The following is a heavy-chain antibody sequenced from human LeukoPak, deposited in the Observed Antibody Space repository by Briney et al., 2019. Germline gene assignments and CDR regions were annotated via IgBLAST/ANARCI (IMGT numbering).Heavy chain of an antibody. CDR2: IDPRSGGT. D-gene: IGHD3-16*01. J-gene: IGHJ4*02. CDR1: GYTFTDYY. Sequence: ASVKVSCRASGYTFTDYYIHWVRRAPRQGLEWMGWIDPRSGGTRCTQMFQGRVTMTRDTSISTVYLDLSGLTFDDTAVYYCATDNYGTLDYWGQGTLVTVSS. CDR3: ATDNYGTLDY. V-gene: IGHV1-2*02.